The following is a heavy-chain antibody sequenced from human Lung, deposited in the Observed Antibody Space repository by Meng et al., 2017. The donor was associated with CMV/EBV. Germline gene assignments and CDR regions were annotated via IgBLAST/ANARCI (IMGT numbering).Heavy chain of an antibody. J-gene: IGHJ4*02. D-gene: IGHD2-2*01. Sequence: PDPGLRLGMPSATLAVTSIAASVSITSYSWGWVRQPAGKGLEWIGRLHPDGSTDYNPSLSSRLTLSLDTSKSRFSLKLGSVTAADTAIYYCARTPVRFCNTHMCYAFDYWGQGALVTVSS. CDR1: SVSITSYS. V-gene: IGHV4-4*07. CDR2: LHPDGST. CDR3: ARTPVRFCNTHMCYAFDY.